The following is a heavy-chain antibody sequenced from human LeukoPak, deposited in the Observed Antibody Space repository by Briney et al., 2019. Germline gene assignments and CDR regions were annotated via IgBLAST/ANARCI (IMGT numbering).Heavy chain of an antibody. V-gene: IGHV4-4*07. CDR3: ARGYAQGDAFDI. D-gene: IGHD1-1*01. J-gene: IGHJ3*02. Sequence: PSETLSLTCTLSGGSTSHYYWSWIRQPAGKGMEWIGRIYTSGRTNYNPSLKSRVTISVDTSKNQFSLKLSSVTAADTAVYYCARGYAQGDAFDIWGQGTMVTVSS. CDR1: GGSTSHYY. CDR2: IYTSGRT.